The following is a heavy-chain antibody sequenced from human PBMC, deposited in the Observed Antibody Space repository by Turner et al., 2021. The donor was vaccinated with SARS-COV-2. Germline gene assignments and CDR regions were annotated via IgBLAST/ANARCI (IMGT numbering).Heavy chain of an antibody. CDR1: ALTFSSYA. CDR3: ARECDDSSGCAEYFQH. Sequence: QVQLVESGGGVVQPGRSLRLSCAASALTFSSYAMHWVRQAPGKGLEWVAVISYDGRNKYYADSVKGRFTISRDNSKNTLYLQMNSLRAEDTAVYYCARECDDSSGCAEYFQHWGQGTLVTVSS. J-gene: IGHJ1*01. CDR2: ISYDGRNK. V-gene: IGHV3-30*04. D-gene: IGHD3-22*01.